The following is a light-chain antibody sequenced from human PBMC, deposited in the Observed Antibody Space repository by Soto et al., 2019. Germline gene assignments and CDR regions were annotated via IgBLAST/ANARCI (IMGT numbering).Light chain of an antibody. V-gene: IGLV2-14*01. CDR3: SSYTSRSTGV. Sequence: QSALTQPASVSGSPGQSITISCTGTSSDVGGYIHVSWYQQHPGKVPKLIIYDVNNRPSGVSSRFSGSKSGNTASLTISGLQADDEGDYYCSSYTSRSTGVFGTGTKLTVL. CDR1: SSDVGGYIH. J-gene: IGLJ1*01. CDR2: DVN.